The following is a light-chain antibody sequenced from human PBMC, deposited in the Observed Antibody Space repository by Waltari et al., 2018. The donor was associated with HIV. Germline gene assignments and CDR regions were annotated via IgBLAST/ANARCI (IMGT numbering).Light chain of an antibody. CDR2: PDN. J-gene: IGLJ3*02. CDR1: TSNIGTNS. CDR3: ATWDDRLNYWV. Sequence: QSVVTQPPSASGAPGQRVTISCSGSTSNIGTNSVSWYQQFPGTAPKLRIYPDNGRPSVVPDRSSGSKSGTSASLAISGLQSEDEADYYCATWDDRLNYWVFGGGTKLTVL. V-gene: IGLV1-44*01.